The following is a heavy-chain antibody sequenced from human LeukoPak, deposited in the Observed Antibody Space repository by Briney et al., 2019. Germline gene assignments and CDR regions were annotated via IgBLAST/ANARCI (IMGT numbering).Heavy chain of an antibody. CDR2: IKQDGNEK. Sequence: QTGGSPRLSCAASGFTFRTYWMSWVRQAPGKGLEWVANIKQDGNEKYYVDSVKGRFTISRDNAKNSLDLQMNSLRAEDTAVYYCARDTLGEGEDANYAVYYFDYWGQGTPVTVSS. D-gene: IGHD4/OR15-4a*01. CDR3: ARDTLGEGEDANYAVYYFDY. V-gene: IGHV3-7*01. J-gene: IGHJ4*02. CDR1: GFTFRTYW.